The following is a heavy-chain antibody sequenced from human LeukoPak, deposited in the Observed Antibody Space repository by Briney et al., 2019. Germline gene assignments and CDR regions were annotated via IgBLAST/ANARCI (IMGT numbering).Heavy chain of an antibody. CDR1: GFTFSSYG. CDR2: IWYDGSNK. V-gene: IGHV3-33*01. Sequence: GGSLRLSCAASGFTFSSYGMDWVRQAPGKGLEWVAVIWYDGSNKYYADSVKGRFTISRDNSKNTLYLQMNSMRAEDTAVYYCARDVVWFGEYYFDYWGQGTLVTVSS. CDR3: ARDVVWFGEYYFDY. D-gene: IGHD3-10*01. J-gene: IGHJ4*02.